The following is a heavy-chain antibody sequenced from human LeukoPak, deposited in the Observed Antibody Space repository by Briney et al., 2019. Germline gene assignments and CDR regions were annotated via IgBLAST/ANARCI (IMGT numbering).Heavy chain of an antibody. J-gene: IGHJ6*02. Sequence: NPSETLSLTCTVSGGAISSGDYYWSWIRQPPGKGLEWIGYIYYSGSTYYNPSLKSRVTISVDTSKNQFSLKLSSVTAADTAVYYCARASIGYGDYGDYYYYGMDVWGQGTTVTVSS. CDR2: IYYSGST. CDR3: ARASIGYGDYGDYYYYGMDV. V-gene: IGHV4-30-4*01. D-gene: IGHD4-17*01. CDR1: GGAISSGDYY.